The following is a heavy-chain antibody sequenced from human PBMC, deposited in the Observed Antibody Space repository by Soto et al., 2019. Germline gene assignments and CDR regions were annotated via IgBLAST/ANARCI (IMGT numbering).Heavy chain of an antibody. CDR2: ISYDGSNK. J-gene: IGHJ4*02. Sequence: GGALRLSCTASGFTFSSYGMHWVRQAPGKGLEWVAVISYDGSNKYYADSVKGRFTISRDNSKNTLYLQMNSLRAEDTAVYYCAKGLWFGTLPAYFDYWGQGTLVTVSS. CDR3: AKGLWFGTLPAYFDY. CDR1: GFTFSSYG. D-gene: IGHD3-10*01. V-gene: IGHV3-30*18.